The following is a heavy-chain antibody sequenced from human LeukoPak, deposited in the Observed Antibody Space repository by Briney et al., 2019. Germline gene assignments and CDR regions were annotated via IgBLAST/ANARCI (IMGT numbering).Heavy chain of an antibody. CDR1: GGSISNYY. J-gene: IGHJ4*02. CDR3: ARVNENSSAWYGGFDY. V-gene: IGHV4-59*01. Sequence: SETLSLTCTVSGGSISNYYWSWIRQPPGKGLEWIGYIYNSGHTNYNPSLKSRVTISEDTSKNQLSLKLSSVTAADTAVYYCARVNENSSAWYGGFDYWGQGTLVTVSS. CDR2: IYNSGHT. D-gene: IGHD6-19*01.